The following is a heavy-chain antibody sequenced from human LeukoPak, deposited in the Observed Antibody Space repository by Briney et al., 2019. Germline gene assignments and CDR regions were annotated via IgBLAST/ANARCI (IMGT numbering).Heavy chain of an antibody. V-gene: IGHV4-30-4*08. J-gene: IGHJ5*02. Sequence: SQTLSLTCTVSGGSISSGDYYWSWIRQPPGKGLEWIGYIYYSGSTYYNPSLKSRVTISVDTSKNQFSLKLSSVTAADTVVYYCARDIPDPIIVVVPAGWFDPWGQGTLVTVSS. CDR3: ARDIPDPIIVVVPAGWFDP. D-gene: IGHD2-2*01. CDR2: IYYSGST. CDR1: GGSISSGDYY.